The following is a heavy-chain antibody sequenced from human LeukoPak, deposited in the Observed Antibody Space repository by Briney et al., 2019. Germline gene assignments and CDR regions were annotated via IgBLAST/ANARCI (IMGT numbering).Heavy chain of an antibody. CDR3: ARGYGDYVGIENYFDY. V-gene: IGHV4-59*10. Sequence: SETLSLTCAVYGGSFSGHYWSWVRQPAGKGLEWIGRIYTSGTTNYNPSLKNRVTMSVDTSKNQFSLKLSSVTAADTAVYYCARGYGDYVGIENYFDYWGQGTLVTVSS. CDR1: GGSFSGHY. J-gene: IGHJ4*02. D-gene: IGHD4-17*01. CDR2: IYTSGTT.